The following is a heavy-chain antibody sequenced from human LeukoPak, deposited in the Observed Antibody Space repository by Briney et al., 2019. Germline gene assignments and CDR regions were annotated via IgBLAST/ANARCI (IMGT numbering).Heavy chain of an antibody. CDR1: GFTFSSYG. CDR2: IRYDGSNK. J-gene: IGHJ6*02. D-gene: IGHD4-17*01. Sequence: GGSLRLSCAASGFTFSSYGMHWVRHAPGKGLEWVAFIRYDGSNKYYADSVKGRFTISRDNSKNTLYLQMNSLRAEDTAVYYCALDYGDNPYYGMDVWGQGTTVTVSS. V-gene: IGHV3-30*02. CDR3: ALDYGDNPYYGMDV.